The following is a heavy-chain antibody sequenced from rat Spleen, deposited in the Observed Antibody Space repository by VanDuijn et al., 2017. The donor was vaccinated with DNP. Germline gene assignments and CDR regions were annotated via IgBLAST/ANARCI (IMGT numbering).Heavy chain of an antibody. CDR2: VSHSDGIT. D-gene: IGHD4-1*01. J-gene: IGHJ2*01. Sequence: EVQLVGSGGDLVQPGRSLKLSCTASGFSFRNYYMAWVRQAPKKGLEWVAIVSHSDGITYYPDSVKGRFTISRDNSKSSLYLQMNSLKSEDTATYYCAIANGNYWGQGVMVTVSS. CDR3: AIANGNY. CDR1: GFSFRNYY. V-gene: IGHV5-25*01.